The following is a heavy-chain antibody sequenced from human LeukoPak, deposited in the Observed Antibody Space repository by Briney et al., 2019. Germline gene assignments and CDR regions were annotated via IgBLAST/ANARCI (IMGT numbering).Heavy chain of an antibody. CDR2: INHSGRT. D-gene: IGHD6-19*01. J-gene: IGHJ3*02. CDR3: ARRRKGAGAFDI. Sequence: SETLSLTCAVYGGSFSGYYWSWIRQPPGKGLEWIGEINHSGRTYYKPSLKSRVTISVDTSKNQFSLKLSSVTDADTAVYYCARRRKGAGAFDIWGQGTMGTVSS. V-gene: IGHV4-34*01. CDR1: GGSFSGYY.